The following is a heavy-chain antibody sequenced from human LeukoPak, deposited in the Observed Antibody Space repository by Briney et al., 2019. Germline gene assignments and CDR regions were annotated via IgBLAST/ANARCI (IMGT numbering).Heavy chain of an antibody. D-gene: IGHD3-22*01. V-gene: IGHV3-23*01. CDR3: AKGGMGYDNSGYLYFDY. CDR1: GFTFSNYA. J-gene: IGHJ4*02. Sequence: GGSLRLSCAASGFTFSNYAMSWVRQGPGKGLEWVSAISGSGGSTYYADSVKGRFTISRDISKNTLYLQMNSLRAEDTAVYYCAKGGMGYDNSGYLYFDYWGQGTLVTVSS. CDR2: ISGSGGST.